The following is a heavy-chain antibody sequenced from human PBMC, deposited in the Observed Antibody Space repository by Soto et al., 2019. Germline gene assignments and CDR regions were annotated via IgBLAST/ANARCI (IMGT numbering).Heavy chain of an antibody. CDR1: EGSIVSGGCS. Sequence: SVTLCLRWAVSEGSIVSGGCSRSLIRQPPGKGLEWIGYIYHSGSTNYNPSLKSRVTISVDTSKNQFSLKLSSVTAADAAVYYCARVDYYYDSSGYYYGWFAPWGKGTLVTVSS. D-gene: IGHD3-22*01. V-gene: IGHV4-30-2*01. CDR3: ARVDYYYDSSGYYYGWFAP. J-gene: IGHJ5*02. CDR2: IYHSGST.